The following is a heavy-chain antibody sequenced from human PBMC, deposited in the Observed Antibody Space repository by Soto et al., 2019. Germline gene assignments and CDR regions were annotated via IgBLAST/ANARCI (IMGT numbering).Heavy chain of an antibody. Sequence: QVQLVESGGGVVQPGRSLRLSCVVSGFTFSSYGMHWVRQAPGKGLEWVAVISYDGRKKYYADSVKGRFTISRDNSKNTLYLQMNNLTAEDTAVYYCAKDEVLVEVVARDYYGMDVWGQGTTVTVSS. D-gene: IGHD2-15*01. CDR1: GFTFSSYG. CDR3: AKDEVLVEVVARDYYGMDV. CDR2: ISYDGRKK. V-gene: IGHV3-30*18. J-gene: IGHJ6*02.